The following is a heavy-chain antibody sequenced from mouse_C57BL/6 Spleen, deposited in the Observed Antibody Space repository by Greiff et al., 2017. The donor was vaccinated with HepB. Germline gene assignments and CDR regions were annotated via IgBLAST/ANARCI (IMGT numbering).Heavy chain of an antibody. CDR1: GYTFTGYW. J-gene: IGHJ3*01. D-gene: IGHD4-1*01. CDR2: ILPGSGST. CDR3: ARWIELGPFAY. V-gene: IGHV1-9*01. Sequence: QVQLQQSGAELMKPGASVKLSCKATGYTFTGYWIEWVKQRPGHGLEWIGEILPGSGSTNYNAKFKGKATFTADTSSNTAYMQLSSLTTEDSAIYYCARWIELGPFAYWGQGTLVTVSA.